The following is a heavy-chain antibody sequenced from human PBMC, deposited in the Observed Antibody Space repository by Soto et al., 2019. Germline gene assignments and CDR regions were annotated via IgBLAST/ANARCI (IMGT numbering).Heavy chain of an antibody. CDR3: ARTSTRYSSGYCFDP. CDR2: IDWDDDK. V-gene: IGHV2-70*04. J-gene: IGHJ5*02. CDR1: GFSLSTTEMR. D-gene: IGHD6-19*01. Sequence: SGPTLVNPTPTLTLTCSFSGFSLSTTEMRVSWIRQPPGKALEWLARIDWDDDKFYSTSLKTRLTISKDTSKNQVVLTMTNMDPVDTATYYCARTSTRYSSGYCFDPWGQGTLVTVSS.